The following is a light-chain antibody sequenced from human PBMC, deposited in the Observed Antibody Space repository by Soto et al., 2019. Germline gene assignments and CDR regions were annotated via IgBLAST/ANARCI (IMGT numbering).Light chain of an antibody. CDR3: QQYGSALWT. CDR2: SAS. J-gene: IGKJ1*01. Sequence: EIVFTQSPGTLSLSPGERATLSCRASQSVNRNFLAWYQQKPGQAPRLLIYSASSRATGIPDRSSGSWSGTDFTLTISRLEPEDFAVYYCQQYGSALWTFGQGTKVDIK. CDR1: QSVNRNF. V-gene: IGKV3-20*01.